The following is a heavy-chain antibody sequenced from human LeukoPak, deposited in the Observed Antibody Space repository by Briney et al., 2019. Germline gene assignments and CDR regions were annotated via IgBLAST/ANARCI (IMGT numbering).Heavy chain of an antibody. V-gene: IGHV3-66*01. Sequence: GGSLRLSCAASGFTVSRNYMTWVRQAPGKGLEWFPVIYSDGDTYYVDSVKGRFTISRDNSKNTLYLQMNSLRAEDTAVYYCARGPWASFDYWGQGTLVTVSS. J-gene: IGHJ4*02. CDR2: IYSDGDT. CDR3: ARGPWASFDY. D-gene: IGHD3-16*01. CDR1: GFTVSRNY.